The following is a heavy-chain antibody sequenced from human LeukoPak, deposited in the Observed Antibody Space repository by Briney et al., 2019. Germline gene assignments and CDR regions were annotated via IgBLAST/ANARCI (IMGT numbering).Heavy chain of an antibody. D-gene: IGHD3-22*01. Sequence: PSETLSLTCTVSGGSISSYYWSWIRQPPGKGLEWIGYIYYSGSTNYNPSLKSRVTISVDTSKNQFSLKLSSVAAADTAVYYCARLGELYYYDSSGYSDAFDIWGQGTMVTVSS. CDR1: GGSISSYY. J-gene: IGHJ3*02. CDR2: IYYSGST. CDR3: ARLGELYYYDSSGYSDAFDI. V-gene: IGHV4-59*08.